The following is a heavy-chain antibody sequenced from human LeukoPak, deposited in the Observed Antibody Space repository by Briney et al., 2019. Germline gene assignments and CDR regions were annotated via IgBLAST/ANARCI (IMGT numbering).Heavy chain of an antibody. J-gene: IGHJ6*03. D-gene: IGHD1-26*01. Sequence: SETLSLTCTVSGGSISDYYWTWIRQPPEKGLGWIGYIHSIGGTNYNPSLKSRVTISVDTPKNQFSLKLSSVTAADTAVYYCARGPSSSYAYYMDVWGKGTTVTVSS. CDR2: IHSIGGT. V-gene: IGHV4-59*01. CDR3: ARGPSSSYAYYMDV. CDR1: GGSISDYY.